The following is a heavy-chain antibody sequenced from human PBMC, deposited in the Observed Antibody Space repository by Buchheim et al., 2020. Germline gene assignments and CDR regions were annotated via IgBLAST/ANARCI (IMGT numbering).Heavy chain of an antibody. V-gene: IGHV3-74*01. D-gene: IGHD2-2*01. CDR1: GFTFSSYW. Sequence: EVQLVESGGGLVQPGGSLRLSCAASGFTFSSYWMHWVRQAPGKGLVWVSRINSDGSSTSYADSVKGRFTISRDNAKNPLYLQMNSLRAEDTAVYYCASGPQYCSSTSCSGGYFDYWGQGTL. CDR3: ASGPQYCSSTSCSGGYFDY. J-gene: IGHJ4*02. CDR2: INSDGSST.